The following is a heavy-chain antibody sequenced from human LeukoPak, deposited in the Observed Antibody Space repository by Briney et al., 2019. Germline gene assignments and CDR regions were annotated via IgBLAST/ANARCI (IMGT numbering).Heavy chain of an antibody. Sequence: PSETLSLTCAVYGGSFSGYYWSWIRQPPGKGLEWIGEINHSGSTNYNPSLKSRVTISVDTSKNQFSLKLSSVTAADAAVYYCARGRGSAYYYGSGSRYFDYWGQGTLVTVPS. CDR3: ARGRGSAYYYGSGSRYFDY. CDR1: GGSFSGYY. CDR2: INHSGST. D-gene: IGHD3-10*01. J-gene: IGHJ4*02. V-gene: IGHV4-34*01.